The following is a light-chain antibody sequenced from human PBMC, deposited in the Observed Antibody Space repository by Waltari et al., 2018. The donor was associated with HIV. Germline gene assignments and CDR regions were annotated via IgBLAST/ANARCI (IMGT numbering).Light chain of an antibody. J-gene: IGKJ2*01. V-gene: IGKV3-20*01. CDR2: GAS. CDR3: QQYSSSPRT. Sequence: EIVLTQSPGTLSLSPGERATPSCRASQSVSSSYLAWYQQKPGQAPRLLIYGASNRATGIPDRFSGSGSGTDFTLTISRLEPEDFAVYYCQQYSSSPRTFGQGTKLEIK. CDR1: QSVSSSY.